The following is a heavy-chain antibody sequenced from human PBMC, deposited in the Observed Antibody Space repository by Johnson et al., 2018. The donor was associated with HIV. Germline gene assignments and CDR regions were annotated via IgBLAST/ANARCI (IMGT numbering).Heavy chain of an antibody. D-gene: IGHD2-15*01. J-gene: IGHJ3*02. CDR2: ISYDGSNK. CDR1: GFTFSSYA. V-gene: IGHV3-30-3*01. Sequence: QVQLVESGGGVVQPGRSLRLSCAASGFTFSSYAMHWVRQAPGKGLAWVAVISYDGSNKSYADSVKGRFTISRDNSKNTLYLQMNSLRAEDTAVYYCARDMEAYCSGGSCYSAAFDIWGQGTMVTVSS. CDR3: ARDMEAYCSGGSCYSAAFDI.